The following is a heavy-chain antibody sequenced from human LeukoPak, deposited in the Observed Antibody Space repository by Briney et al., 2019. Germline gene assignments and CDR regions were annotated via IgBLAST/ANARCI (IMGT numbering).Heavy chain of an antibody. J-gene: IGHJ2*01. D-gene: IGHD3-10*01. CDR2: IVTVDDT. CDR1: GFTFSRYD. CDR3: ARRSPSAGDWYYDL. V-gene: IGHV3-13*04. Sequence: PGGSLRLSCAASGFTFSRYDMHWVRQPSGKGLEWVSAIVTVDDTYYPGSVKGRFTISREDAKTSLYLQMNSLRAGDTAVYFCARRSPSAGDWYYDLWGRGTLVTVSS.